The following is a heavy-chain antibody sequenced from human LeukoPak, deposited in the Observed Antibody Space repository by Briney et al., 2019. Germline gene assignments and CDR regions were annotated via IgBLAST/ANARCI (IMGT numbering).Heavy chain of an antibody. D-gene: IGHD3-22*01. CDR3: AQDENYYDTSGYYPGDY. V-gene: IGHV3-23*01. CDR2: ISSIGGDT. J-gene: IGHJ4*02. Sequence: GGSLRLSCASSGFTFGTYAMSWVRQAPGKGLEWVSAISSIGGDTYYADSVKGRFTISRASSKNTLFLQLNSLIAEDTAVYNCAQDENYYDTSGYYPGDYWGEGTLVAVPS. CDR1: GFTFGTYA.